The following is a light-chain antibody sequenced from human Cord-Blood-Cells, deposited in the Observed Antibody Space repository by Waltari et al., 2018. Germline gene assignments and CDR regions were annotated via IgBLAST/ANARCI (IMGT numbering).Light chain of an antibody. CDR2: DVS. CDR1: SSDVGGYNY. V-gene: IGLV2-14*01. Sequence: QSALTQPASVSGSPGQSITISCTGTSSDVGGYNYVSWYQQHPGKAPKLIIYDVSNRPSGVSNRFSGSKSGNTASLTISGLQAEDEADYYCCSYAGSSTVVFGGGTKLTVL. CDR3: CSYAGSSTVV. J-gene: IGLJ2*01.